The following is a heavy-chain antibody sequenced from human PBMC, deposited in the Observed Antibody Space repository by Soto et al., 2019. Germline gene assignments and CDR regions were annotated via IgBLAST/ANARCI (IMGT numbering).Heavy chain of an antibody. CDR3: ARQTHYYDSSGPCFDY. CDR2: IYYSGST. D-gene: IGHD3-22*01. CDR1: GGSISSSSYY. Sequence: SETLSLTCTVSGGSISSSSYYWGWIRQPPGKGLEWIGSIYYSGSTYYNPSLKSRVTISVDTSKNQFSLKLSSVTAADTAVYYCARQTHYYDSSGPCFDYWGQGTLVTVSS. J-gene: IGHJ4*02. V-gene: IGHV4-39*01.